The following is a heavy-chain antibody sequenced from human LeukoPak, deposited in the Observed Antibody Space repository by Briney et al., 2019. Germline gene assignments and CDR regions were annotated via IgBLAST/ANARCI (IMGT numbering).Heavy chain of an antibody. D-gene: IGHD1-14*01. V-gene: IGHV1-46*01. CDR3: ARGVAGVYFYYYMDV. CDR1: GYSFTSHY. J-gene: IGHJ6*03. Sequence: ASVKVSCKASGYSFTSHYMHWVRQAPGQGLEWMGLINPSGSSTLYAQKFQGTVTMTRDTSISTAYMELSSLRSDDTAVYYCARGVAGVYFYYYMDVWGKGTTVTVSS. CDR2: INPSGSST.